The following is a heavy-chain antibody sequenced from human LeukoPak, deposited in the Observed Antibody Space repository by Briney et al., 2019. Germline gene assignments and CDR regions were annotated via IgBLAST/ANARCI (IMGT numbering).Heavy chain of an antibody. CDR2: INTNTGNP. J-gene: IGHJ4*02. CDR3: AGNLYYYDSSGTGAYYFDY. CDR1: GYTFTSYA. D-gene: IGHD3-22*01. V-gene: IGHV7-4-1*02. Sequence: GASVKVSCKASGYTFTSYAMNWVRQAPGQGLEWMGWINTNTGNPTYAQGFTGRFVFSLDTSVSTAYLQISSLKAEDTAVYYCAGNLYYYDSSGTGAYYFDYWGQGTLVTVSS.